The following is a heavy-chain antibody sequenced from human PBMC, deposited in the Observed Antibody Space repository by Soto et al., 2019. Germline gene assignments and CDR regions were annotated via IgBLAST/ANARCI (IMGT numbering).Heavy chain of an antibody. J-gene: IGHJ6*02. CDR1: GFSFSISP. Sequence: GGSLRLSCAASGFSFSISPMHWVRQAPGKGPEWVALISYDGTNKFYADSVKGRFTISRDNSKNTLYLQMNSLRGEDTAVYHCARCHYSGSARTYGMDVWGQGTTVTVSS. CDR2: ISYDGTNK. CDR3: ARCHYSGSARTYGMDV. D-gene: IGHD3-10*01. V-gene: IGHV3-30-3*01.